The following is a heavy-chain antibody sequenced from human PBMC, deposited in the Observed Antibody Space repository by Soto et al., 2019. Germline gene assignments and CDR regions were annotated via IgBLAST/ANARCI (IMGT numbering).Heavy chain of an antibody. Sequence: GGSLRLSCAASGFTFSSYDMHWVRQATGKGLEWVSAIGTAGDTYYPGSVKGRFTISRENAKNSLYLQMNSLRAEDTAVYYCARGPLYDSSGYYDYWGQGTLVTVSS. D-gene: IGHD3-22*01. J-gene: IGHJ4*02. CDR2: IGTAGDT. CDR3: ARGPLYDSSGYYDY. CDR1: GFTFSSYD. V-gene: IGHV3-13*01.